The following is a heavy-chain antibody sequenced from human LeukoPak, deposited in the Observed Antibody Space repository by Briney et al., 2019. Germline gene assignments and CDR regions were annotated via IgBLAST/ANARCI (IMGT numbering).Heavy chain of an antibody. CDR1: GFTFSDYW. CDR3: ARVGPWVNPDYYYYMDV. J-gene: IGHJ6*03. CDR2: ISSSGSYI. D-gene: IGHD1-14*01. Sequence: GGSLRLSCAASGFTFSDYWMNWVRQVPGKGLVWVSSISSSGSYIYYADSVKGRFTIPRDNAKNSLYLQMNSLRAEDTAVYYCARVGPWVNPDYYYYMDVWGKGTTVTVSS. V-gene: IGHV3-21*01.